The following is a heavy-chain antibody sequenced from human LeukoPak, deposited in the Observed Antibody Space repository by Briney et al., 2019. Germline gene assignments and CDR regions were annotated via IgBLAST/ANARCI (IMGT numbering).Heavy chain of an antibody. CDR2: INHSGST. CDR1: GGSFSGYY. V-gene: IGHV4-34*01. CDR3: ARGPSLYSHYYYYGMDV. D-gene: IGHD5-18*01. J-gene: IGHJ6*02. Sequence: PSETLSLTCAVYGGSFSGYYWSWIRQPPGKGLEWIGEINHSGSTNYNPSLKSRVTISVDTSKNQFSLKLSSVTAPDTAVYYCARGPSLYSHYYYYGMDVWGQGTTVTVSS.